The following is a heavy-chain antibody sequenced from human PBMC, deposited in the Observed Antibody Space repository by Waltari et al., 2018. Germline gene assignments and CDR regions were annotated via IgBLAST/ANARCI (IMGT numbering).Heavy chain of an antibody. V-gene: IGHV3-48*03. CDR3: ARGDSYDFWSGHPA. CDR1: GFTLISYE. CDR2: ISSSCSNI. J-gene: IGHJ4*02. Sequence: DVQLVEYGGGLVQPGGSLRLSFAASGFTLISYEMNWVRQARGKGLEGVSYISSSCSNIYDADSGKCRFTIARDNATNSLYLQMNSLRAEDTAVYYCARGDSYDFWSGHPAWGQGTLVTVSS. D-gene: IGHD3-3*01.